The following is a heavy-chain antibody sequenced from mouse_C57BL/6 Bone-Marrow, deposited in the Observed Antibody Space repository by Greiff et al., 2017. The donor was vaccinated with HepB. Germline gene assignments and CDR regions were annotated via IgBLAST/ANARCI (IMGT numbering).Heavy chain of an antibody. CDR1: GYTFTSYW. Sequence: VKLVESGAELVRPGTSVKLSCKASGYTFTSYWMHWVKQRPGQGLEWIGVIDPSDSYTNYNQKFKGKATLTVDTSSSTAYMQLSSLTSEDSAVYYCYGNYFDYWGQGTTLTVSS. D-gene: IGHD2-1*01. V-gene: IGHV1-59*01. CDR3: YGNYFDY. CDR2: IDPSDSYT. J-gene: IGHJ2*01.